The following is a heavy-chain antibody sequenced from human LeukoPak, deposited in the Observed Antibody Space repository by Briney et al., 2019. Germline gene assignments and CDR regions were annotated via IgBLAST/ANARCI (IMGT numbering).Heavy chain of an antibody. D-gene: IGHD5-24*01. CDR3: AKSGYNRFDY. V-gene: IGHV3-23*01. CDR2: ISGSGGNT. J-gene: IGHJ4*02. Sequence: GGSLRLTCAASGFTFSSNAMSWVRQAPGKGPEWVSTISGSGGNTYYADSVKGRFTISRDNSKNTLYLQMNSLRAEDTAVYYCAKSGYNRFDYWGQGTLVTVSS. CDR1: GFTFSSNA.